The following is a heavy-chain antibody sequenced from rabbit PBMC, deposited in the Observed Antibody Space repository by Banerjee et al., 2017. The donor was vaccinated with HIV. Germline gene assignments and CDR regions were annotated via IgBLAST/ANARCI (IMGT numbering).Heavy chain of an antibody. Sequence: QEQLEESGGDLVKPEGSLTLTCTASGFSFSNGYVMCWVRQAPGKGLEWIACIATGTSVNTYYASWAKGRFTISKTSSTTVTLQMTSLTAADTATYFCARGYACYALGLWGPGTLVTVS. CDR3: ARGYACYALGL. J-gene: IGHJ6*01. V-gene: IGHV1S45*01. D-gene: IGHD6-1*01. CDR2: IATGTSVNT. CDR1: GFSFSNGYV.